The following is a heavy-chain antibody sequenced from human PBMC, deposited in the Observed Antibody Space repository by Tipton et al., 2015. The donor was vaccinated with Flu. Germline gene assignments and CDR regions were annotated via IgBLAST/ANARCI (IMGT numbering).Heavy chain of an antibody. Sequence: SLRLSCAASGFTFSTYSMNWVRQAPGKGLEWVSGISSVSNYIYYADSVKGRFTISRDNAKNSLFLQMNSLRAEDTAVYYRARDLGLHAMDYWGQRTLVTVSS. D-gene: IGHD7-27*01. V-gene: IGHV3-21*01. CDR3: ARDLGLHAMDY. CDR1: GFTFSTYS. J-gene: IGHJ4*02. CDR2: ISSVSNYI.